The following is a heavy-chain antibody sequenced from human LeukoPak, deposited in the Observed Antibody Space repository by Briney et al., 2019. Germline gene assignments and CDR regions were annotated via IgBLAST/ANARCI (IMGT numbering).Heavy chain of an antibody. J-gene: IGHJ6*03. Sequence: SVKVSCKASGGTFSSYAISWVRQAPGQGLEWMGGIIPIFGTANYAQKCQGRVTINTDESTSTAYMEVSSLRSEDTAVYYCASSRYCSGGSCYDYMDVWGKGTTVTVSS. CDR2: IIPIFGTA. CDR3: ASSRYCSGGSCYDYMDV. D-gene: IGHD2-15*01. CDR1: GGTFSSYA. V-gene: IGHV1-69*05.